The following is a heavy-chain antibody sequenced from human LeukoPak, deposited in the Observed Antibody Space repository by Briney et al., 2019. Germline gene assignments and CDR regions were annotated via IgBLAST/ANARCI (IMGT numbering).Heavy chain of an antibody. CDR1: GYSFTTYW. CDR2: IYPGDSDT. Sequence: GESLKISCKGSGYSFTTYWIGWVRQMPGKGPEWMGIIYPGDSDTRYSPSFQGQVTISADKTITTAYLQWSSLKASDAAMYFCARSSGPGSSFDYWGQGTLVTVSS. D-gene: IGHD3-10*01. CDR3: ARSSGPGSSFDY. V-gene: IGHV5-51*01. J-gene: IGHJ4*02.